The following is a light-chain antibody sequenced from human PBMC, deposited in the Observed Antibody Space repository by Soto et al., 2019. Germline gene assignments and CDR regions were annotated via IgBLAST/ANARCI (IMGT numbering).Light chain of an antibody. Sequence: QSALTQPASVSGSPGQSITISCTGTSSDVGGYNYVSWYQQHPGKAPKLMIYEVSNRPSGVPDRFSGSKSGTSASLAITGLQAEDEADYYCQSYDSSLSGYVVFGGGTKVTVL. V-gene: IGLV2-14*01. CDR3: QSYDSSLSGYVV. CDR1: SSDVGGYNY. J-gene: IGLJ2*01. CDR2: EVS.